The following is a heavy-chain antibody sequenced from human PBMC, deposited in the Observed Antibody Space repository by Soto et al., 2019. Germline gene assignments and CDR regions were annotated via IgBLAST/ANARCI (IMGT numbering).Heavy chain of an antibody. J-gene: IGHJ4*02. V-gene: IGHV1-46*03. Sequence: QVQLVQSGAEVKEPGASVKISCKASGYTFTSFYIHWVRQAPGQGLEWKGIVNPNGGSTNYAQNFKGRITISRDTSTSTVYMDLSSLRSEDTAVYYCVRGLASGDYWGQGTLVTVSS. D-gene: IGHD6-6*01. CDR1: GYTFTSFY. CDR2: VNPNGGST. CDR3: VRGLASGDY.